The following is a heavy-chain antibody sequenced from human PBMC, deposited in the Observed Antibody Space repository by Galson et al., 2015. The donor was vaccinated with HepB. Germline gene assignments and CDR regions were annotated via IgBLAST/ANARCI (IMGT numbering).Heavy chain of an antibody. Sequence: SLRLSCAASGFTFSSYAMSWVRQAPGKGLEWVSAISGSGGSTYYADSVKGRFTISRDNSKNTLYLQMNSLRAEDTAVYYCAKAGFTTMIVFLDAFAIWGQVTMVTVSS. CDR2: ISGSGGST. J-gene: IGHJ3*02. D-gene: IGHD3-22*01. CDR3: AKAGFTTMIVFLDAFAI. CDR1: GFTFSSYA. V-gene: IGHV3-23*01.